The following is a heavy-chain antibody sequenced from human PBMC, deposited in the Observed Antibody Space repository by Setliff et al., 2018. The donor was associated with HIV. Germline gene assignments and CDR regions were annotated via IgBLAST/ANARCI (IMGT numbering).Heavy chain of an antibody. V-gene: IGHV4-59*12. CDR1: GGSISSFY. D-gene: IGHD3-3*01. Sequence: SETLSLTCTVSGGSISSFYWSWIRQPPGKGLEWLGYIYYSGSTNYNPSLKSRVTISVDTSKNQFSLKLSSVTAADTAVYYCARPGSGYYRRVGAFDIWGQGTMVTVSS. CDR3: ARPGSGYYRRVGAFDI. CDR2: IYYSGST. J-gene: IGHJ3*02.